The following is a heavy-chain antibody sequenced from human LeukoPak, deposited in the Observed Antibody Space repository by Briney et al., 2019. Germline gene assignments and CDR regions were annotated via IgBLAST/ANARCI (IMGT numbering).Heavy chain of an antibody. CDR1: GFTFSSYA. Sequence: GGSLRLSCAASGFTFSSYAMSWVRQAPGKGLEWVANIKPDGTTKFYVDSVKGRFTISRDNALNSLYLQMNSLRAEDTAIYYCARSIPYGTTWYGRSDYWGQGTLVTVSS. CDR2: IKPDGTTK. J-gene: IGHJ4*02. V-gene: IGHV3-7*03. CDR3: ARSIPYGTTWYGRSDY. D-gene: IGHD6-13*01.